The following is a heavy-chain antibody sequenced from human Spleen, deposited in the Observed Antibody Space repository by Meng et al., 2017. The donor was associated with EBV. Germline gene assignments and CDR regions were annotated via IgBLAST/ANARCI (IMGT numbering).Heavy chain of an antibody. J-gene: IGHJ4*02. CDR3: ARDVGRDYFDP. Sequence: VQLQEAGPGLVGPSQTLSLTCTVSGGSFSTGGYYWSWIRQPPGKGLEWIGYISNIGRTYYNPSLKSRVTISVDTSKKQFSLKLSSVTAADTAVYYCARDVGRDYFDPWGRGTLVTVSS. CDR1: GGSFSTGGYY. CDR2: ISNIGRT. V-gene: IGHV4-30-4*01.